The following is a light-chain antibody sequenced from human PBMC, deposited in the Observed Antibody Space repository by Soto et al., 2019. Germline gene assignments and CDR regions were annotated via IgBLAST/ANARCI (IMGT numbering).Light chain of an antibody. J-gene: IGKJ2*01. CDR1: PSVSINS. V-gene: IGKV3-20*01. Sequence: EVVLTQSPDTLHFSPGERATLSCRASPSVSINSLVWYQQKPGQAPRLLIYGASNRATGIPDRFSASGSGTDFTLTISRLEHEDFAMYYCHQYSSSWYTFGQGTKVEVK. CDR2: GAS. CDR3: HQYSSSWYT.